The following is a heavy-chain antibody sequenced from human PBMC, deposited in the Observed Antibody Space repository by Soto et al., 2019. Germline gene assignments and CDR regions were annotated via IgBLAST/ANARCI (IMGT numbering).Heavy chain of an antibody. D-gene: IGHD2-8*01. J-gene: IGHJ6*02. CDR2: ISYDGSNK. CDR3: AREQTYCTNGVCSSYYGMDV. CDR1: GFTFSSYA. Sequence: QVQLVESGGGVVQPGRSLRLSCAASGFTFSSYAMHWVRQAPDKGLEWVAVISYDGSNKFYADSVKGRFTISRDNSKNTLYLQMNSLRADDTAVYYCAREQTYCTNGVCSSYYGMDVWGQGTTVTVSS. V-gene: IGHV3-30*04.